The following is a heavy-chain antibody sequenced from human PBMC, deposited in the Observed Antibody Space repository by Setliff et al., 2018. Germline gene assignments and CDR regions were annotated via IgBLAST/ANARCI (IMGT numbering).Heavy chain of an antibody. D-gene: IGHD3-16*02. CDR1: GGSISSYY. J-gene: IGHJ6*03. V-gene: IGHV4-4*08. Sequence: KTSETLSLTCTVSGGSISSYYWSWIRQPAGKGLEWTGHIYIGGSANYNPSLKSRVTISVDTSKKQFSLKLSSVTAADTAVYYCARLHYDYVWGSYRTSDYYYYYYMDVWGKGTTVTVSS. CDR2: IYIGGSA. CDR3: ARLHYDYVWGSYRTSDYYYYYYMDV.